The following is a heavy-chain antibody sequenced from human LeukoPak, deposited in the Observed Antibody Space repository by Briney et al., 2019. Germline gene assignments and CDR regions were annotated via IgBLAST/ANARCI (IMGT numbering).Heavy chain of an antibody. CDR3: ARHGRPFSRASFDY. CDR2: INHSGST. D-gene: IGHD2/OR15-2a*01. CDR1: GGSFSGYY. J-gene: IGHJ4*02. Sequence: SETLSLTCAVYGGSFSGYYWSWIRQPPGKGLEWIGEINHSGSTNYNPSLKSRVTISVDTSKNQFSLKLSSVTAADTAVYYCARHGRPFSRASFDYWGQGTLVTVSS. V-gene: IGHV4-34*01.